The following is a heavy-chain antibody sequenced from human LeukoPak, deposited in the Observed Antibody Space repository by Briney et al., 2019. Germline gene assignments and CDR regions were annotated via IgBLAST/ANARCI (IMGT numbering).Heavy chain of an antibody. J-gene: IGHJ4*02. CDR3: VRGVRGYTYGSRFDY. D-gene: IGHD5-18*01. Sequence: GGSLRLSCAASGFNFNDYYMSWIRQAPGEGLEWVSYIGSSGGTIYYADSVKGRFTISRDNAKNSLYLQMNSLRDEDTAVYYCVRGVRGYTYGSRFDYWGQRSLVTVSS. CDR1: GFNFNDYY. V-gene: IGHV3-11*04. CDR2: IGSSGGTI.